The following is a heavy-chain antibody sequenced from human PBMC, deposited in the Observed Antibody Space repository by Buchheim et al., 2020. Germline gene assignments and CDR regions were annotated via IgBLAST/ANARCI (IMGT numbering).Heavy chain of an antibody. D-gene: IGHD4-17*01. CDR3: ARAPDYGDYSGDWYFDL. CDR1: GFTFSSYA. CDR2: ISYDGSNK. V-gene: IGHV3-30-3*01. J-gene: IGHJ2*01. Sequence: QVQLVESGGGVVQPGRSLRLSCAASGFTFSSYAMHWVRQAPGKGLERVAVISYDGSNKYYADSVKGRFTISRDNSKNTLYLQMNSLRAEDTAVYYCARAPDYGDYSGDWYFDLWGRGTL.